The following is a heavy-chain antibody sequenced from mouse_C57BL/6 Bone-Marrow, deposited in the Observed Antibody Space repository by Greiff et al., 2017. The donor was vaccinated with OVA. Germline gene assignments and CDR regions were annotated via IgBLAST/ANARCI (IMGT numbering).Heavy chain of an antibody. D-gene: IGHD1-1*02. CDR1: GYTFTSYG. CDR2: IYPRSGNT. Sequence: QVQLQQSGAGLARPGASVKLSCKASGYTFTSYGISWVKQRTGQGLEWIGEIYPRSGNTYYNKKFKGKATLTADKSSSTAYMELRSLTSEDSAVYFCARGWVLDYWGQGTTLTVSS. J-gene: IGHJ2*01. CDR3: ARGWVLDY. V-gene: IGHV1-81*01.